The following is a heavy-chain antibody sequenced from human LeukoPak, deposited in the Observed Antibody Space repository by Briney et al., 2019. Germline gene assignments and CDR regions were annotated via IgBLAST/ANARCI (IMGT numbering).Heavy chain of an antibody. CDR2: TSYDGSIK. CDR3: AALFDY. J-gene: IGHJ4*02. Sequence: GGSLRLSCAASEFTFSSYGMHWVRQAPGKGLEWVALTSYDGSIKYYADSVKGRFTISRDNSKNTLYLQMNSLRAEDTAVYYCAALFDYWGQGTLVTVSS. CDR1: EFTFSSYG. V-gene: IGHV3-30*03.